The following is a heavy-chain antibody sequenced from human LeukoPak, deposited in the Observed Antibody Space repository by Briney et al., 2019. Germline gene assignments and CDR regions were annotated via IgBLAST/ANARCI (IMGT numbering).Heavy chain of an antibody. CDR3: AREIAAAGNFDY. CDR1: GFTFSSYG. V-gene: IGHV3-30*03. J-gene: IGHJ4*02. Sequence: PGGSLRLSCAASGFTFSSYGMHWVRQAPGKGLEWVAVISYDGSNKYYADSVKGRFTISRDNSKNTLYLQMNSLRAGDTAVYYCAREIAAAGNFDYWGQGTLVTVSS. D-gene: IGHD6-13*01. CDR2: ISYDGSNK.